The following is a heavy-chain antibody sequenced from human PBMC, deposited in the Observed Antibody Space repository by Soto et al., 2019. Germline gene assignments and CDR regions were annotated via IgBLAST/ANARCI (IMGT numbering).Heavy chain of an antibody. Sequence: SETLSLTCTVSGGSISSSSNHWGWIRQPPGKGLEWIGNIYYSENTYYNPSLKSRVTISVDTSKNQFSLRLTSVTAADTAVYYCARDRQGSLDYWGQGSLVTVSS. V-gene: IGHV4-39*02. D-gene: IGHD3-16*01. J-gene: IGHJ4*02. CDR1: GGSISSSSNH. CDR3: ARDRQGSLDY. CDR2: IYYSENT.